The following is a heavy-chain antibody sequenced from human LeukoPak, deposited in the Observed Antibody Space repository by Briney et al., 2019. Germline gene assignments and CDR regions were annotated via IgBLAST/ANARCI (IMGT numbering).Heavy chain of an antibody. CDR2: ISYDGSNK. J-gene: IGHJ4*02. CDR1: GFTFDDYA. V-gene: IGHV3-30*18. CDR3: AKAPRGYDSSGYPKLYFDY. Sequence: PGRSLRLSCAASGFTFDDYAMHWVRQAPGKGLEWVAVISYDGSNKYYADSVKGRFAISRDNSKNTLYLQMNSLRAEDTAVYYCAKAPRGYDSSGYPKLYFDYWGQGTLVTVSS. D-gene: IGHD3-22*01.